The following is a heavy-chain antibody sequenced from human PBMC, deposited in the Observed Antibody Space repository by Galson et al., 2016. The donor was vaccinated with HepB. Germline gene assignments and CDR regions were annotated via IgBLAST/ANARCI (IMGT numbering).Heavy chain of an antibody. J-gene: IGHJ6*04. CDR2: VSYEGTNK. D-gene: IGHD1-1*01. CDR3: ARDSNDEQYRYGMDV. V-gene: IGHV3-30-3*01. Sequence: SLRLSCAASGFTFSDYNMHWVRQAPGKGLEWVAVVSYEGTNKYYADSVRGRFTISRDNSKNTLYLQMNSLRAEDTAVYYCARDSNDEQYRYGMDVWGKGTTVTVSS. CDR1: GFTFSDYN.